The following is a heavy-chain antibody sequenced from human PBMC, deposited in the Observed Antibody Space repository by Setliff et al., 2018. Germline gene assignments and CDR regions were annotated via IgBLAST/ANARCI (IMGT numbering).Heavy chain of an antibody. J-gene: IGHJ5*02. Sequence: GESLKISCAASGFTFSGAEIHWVRQASGKGLEWVGRIRSKADKYATDYGASAKGRFIISRDDSKKTAYLQMSSLGAEDTAMYYCLLPCTSGWDNWADPWGQGTLVTVSS. CDR1: GFTFSGAE. D-gene: IGHD6-19*01. V-gene: IGHV3-73*01. CDR2: IRSKADKYAT. CDR3: LLPCTSGWDNWADP.